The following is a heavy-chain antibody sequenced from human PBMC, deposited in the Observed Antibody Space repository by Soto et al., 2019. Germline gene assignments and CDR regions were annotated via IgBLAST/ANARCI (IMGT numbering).Heavy chain of an antibody. D-gene: IGHD6-19*01. CDR1: GYTFTSYD. J-gene: IGHJ4*02. Sequence: GASVKVSCKASGYTFTSYDIHWVRQATGQGLEWMGWMNPNSGNTGYAQKFQGRVTMTRNTSISTAYMELSSLRSEDTAVYYCARGVVAVADFDYWGQGTLVTVSS. CDR2: MNPNSGNT. V-gene: IGHV1-8*01. CDR3: ARGVVAVADFDY.